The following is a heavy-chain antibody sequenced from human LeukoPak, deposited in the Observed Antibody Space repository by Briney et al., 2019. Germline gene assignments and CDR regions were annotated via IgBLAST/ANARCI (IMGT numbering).Heavy chain of an antibody. Sequence: GGSLRLSCAASGFTFSSYSMNWVRQAPGKGLEWVSSISSSSSYTNYADSVKGRFTISRDNAKNSLYLQMNSLRAEDTAVYYCARDYGHWFDPWGQGTLVTVSS. J-gene: IGHJ5*02. V-gene: IGHV3-21*04. D-gene: IGHD3-10*01. CDR1: GFTFSSYS. CDR2: ISSSSSYT. CDR3: ARDYGHWFDP.